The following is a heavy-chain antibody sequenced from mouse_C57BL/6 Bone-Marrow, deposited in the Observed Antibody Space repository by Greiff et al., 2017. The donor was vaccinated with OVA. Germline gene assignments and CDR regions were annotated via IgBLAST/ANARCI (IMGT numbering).Heavy chain of an antibody. CDR1: GYTFTGYW. V-gene: IGHV1-9*01. J-gene: IGHJ4*01. CDR2: ILPGSGST. CDR3: ARRTLYAMDY. Sequence: VKLQQSGAELMKPGASVKLSCKATGYTFTGYWIEWVKQRPGHGLEWIGEILPGSGSTTYNEKFKGKATFTVDTSSNTAYMQLSSLTTEDSAIYYCARRTLYAMDYWGQGTSVTVSS.